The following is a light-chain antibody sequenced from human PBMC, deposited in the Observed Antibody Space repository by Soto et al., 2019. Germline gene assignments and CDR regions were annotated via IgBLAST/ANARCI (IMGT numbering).Light chain of an antibody. Sequence: DIQMTQSPSSLSASVGDRVTMTCRASQGISNYLAWYQQKPVKVPKLLIYGASTLQSGVPSRFSGSGSGTDFTLTISSLQPEDVSTYYCQKYNSAPWTFGQGTKVEIK. V-gene: IGKV1-27*01. CDR2: GAS. CDR1: QGISNY. J-gene: IGKJ1*01. CDR3: QKYNSAPWT.